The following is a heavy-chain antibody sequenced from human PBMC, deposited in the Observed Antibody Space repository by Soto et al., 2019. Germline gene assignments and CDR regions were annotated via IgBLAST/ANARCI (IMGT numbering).Heavy chain of an antibody. CDR2: IYYSGRT. D-gene: IGHD3-10*01. CDR3: ARHDWIGGSGSFYSAPFDY. V-gene: IGHV4-39*01. CDR1: GGSTSSSDFY. Sequence: PSETLSLTCTVSGGSTSSSDFYWGWILQPPGKGLEWIGSIYYSGRTYYNPSLKSRISISVDTSKNQFSLKLISVTAADTAVYYCARHDWIGGSGSFYSAPFDYWGQGTLVTVSS. J-gene: IGHJ4*02.